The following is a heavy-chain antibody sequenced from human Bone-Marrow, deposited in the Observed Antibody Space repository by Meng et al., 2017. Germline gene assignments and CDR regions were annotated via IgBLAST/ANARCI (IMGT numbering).Heavy chain of an antibody. J-gene: IGHJ2*01. CDR1: GGSISSGNHY. CDR3: ASLYGDSSVWYLDL. Sequence: VQTQDSGPGLVKPSPTLSLTCTVSGGSISSGNHYWSWIRQHPGKGLEYIGYIYYSGSTYYNPSLKSRVIISVDTSKNQFSLRLNSVTAADTAVYYCASLYGDSSVWYLDLWGRGTLVTVSS. D-gene: IGHD4-17*01. CDR2: IYYSGST. V-gene: IGHV4-31*03.